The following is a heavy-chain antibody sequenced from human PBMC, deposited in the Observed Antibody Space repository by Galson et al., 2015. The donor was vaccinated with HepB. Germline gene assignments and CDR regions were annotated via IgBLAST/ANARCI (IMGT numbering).Heavy chain of an antibody. J-gene: IGHJ5*02. Sequence: SLRLSCAASGFTFSDYYMSWIRQAPGKGLEWISYISSDGGITYHADSVDGRFTISRDNAKDSLYLQMNSLRREDTAIYYCVRVPSYGDSSPAGPWGQGTLVTVSS. D-gene: IGHD4-17*01. CDR3: VRVPSYGDSSPAGP. CDR2: ISSDGGIT. V-gene: IGHV3-11*01. CDR1: GFTFSDYY.